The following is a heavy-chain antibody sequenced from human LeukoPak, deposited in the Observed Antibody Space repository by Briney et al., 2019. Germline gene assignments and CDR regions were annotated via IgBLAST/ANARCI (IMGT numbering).Heavy chain of an antibody. J-gene: IGHJ6*02. CDR1: GFTFSSYS. V-gene: IGHV3-21*01. CDR3: ARDRSFYGSGSYSEYYGMDV. Sequence: PGGSLRLSCAASGFTFSSYSMNWVRQAPGKGLEWVSSISSSSYIYYADSVKGRFTISRDNAKNSLYLQMNSLRAEDTAVYYCARDRSFYGSGSYSEYYGMDVWGQGTTVTVSS. D-gene: IGHD3-10*01. CDR2: ISSSSYI.